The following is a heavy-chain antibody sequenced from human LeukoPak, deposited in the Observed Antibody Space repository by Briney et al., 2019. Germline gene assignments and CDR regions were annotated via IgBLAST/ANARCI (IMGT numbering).Heavy chain of an antibody. CDR3: ARGRPNYYFDY. CDR1: GFTVSSNY. CDR2: IYSGGST. V-gene: IGHV3-66*01. Sequence: PGGSLRLSCAAFGFTVSSNYMSWVRQAPGKGLEWVSVIYSGGSTYYADSVKGRFTISRDNSKNTLYLQMNSLRAEDTAVYYCARGRPNYYFDYWGQGTLVTVSS. J-gene: IGHJ4*02.